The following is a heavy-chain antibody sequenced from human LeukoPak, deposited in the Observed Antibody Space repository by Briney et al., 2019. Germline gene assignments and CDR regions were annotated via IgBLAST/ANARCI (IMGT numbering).Heavy chain of an antibody. V-gene: IGHV3-21*01. Sequence: PGGSLRLSCAASGFTFSSYSMNWVRQAPGKGLEWVSSISSSSSYIYYADSVKGRFTISRDNAKNSLYLQMNSLRAEDTAVYYCARVPLGGYGGNKGDYWGQGTLVTVSS. CDR1: GFTFSSYS. CDR2: ISSSSSYI. J-gene: IGHJ4*02. D-gene: IGHD4-23*01. CDR3: ARVPLGGYGGNKGDY.